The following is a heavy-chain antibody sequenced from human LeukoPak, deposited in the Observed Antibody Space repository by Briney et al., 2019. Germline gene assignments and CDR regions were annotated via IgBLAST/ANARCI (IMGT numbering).Heavy chain of an antibody. Sequence: ASVKVSCKASGYTFTGYYMHWVRQAPGQGLEWMGWINPNSGGTNYAQKFQGRVTMTRDTSISTAYMELSRLRSDDTAVYYCARGCSGGSCYPFDYWGQGTLVTVSS. CDR3: ARGCSGGSCYPFDY. D-gene: IGHD2-15*01. J-gene: IGHJ4*02. CDR1: GYTFTGYY. CDR2: INPNSGGT. V-gene: IGHV1-2*02.